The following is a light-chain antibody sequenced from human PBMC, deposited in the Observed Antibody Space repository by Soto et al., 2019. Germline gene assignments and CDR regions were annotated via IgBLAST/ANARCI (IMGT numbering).Light chain of an antibody. J-gene: IGLJ2*01. CDR2: DND. V-gene: IGLV1-51*01. Sequence: QSALTQPPSVSAAPGQTVTISCSGSSSNIGNNYVSWYQRLPGTAPKLLIYDNDKRPSGIPDRFSGSKSGTSATLGITGLQTGDEADYYCGTWDGSLSAVVFGGGTKLTVL. CDR3: GTWDGSLSAVV. CDR1: SSNIGNNY.